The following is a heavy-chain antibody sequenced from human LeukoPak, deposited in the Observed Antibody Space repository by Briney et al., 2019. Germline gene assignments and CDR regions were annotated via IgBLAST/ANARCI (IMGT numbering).Heavy chain of an antibody. CDR2: IYYSGST. J-gene: IGHJ3*02. CDR1: GGSISSYY. Sequence: LETLSLTCTVSGGSISSYYWSWIRQPPGKGLEWIGYIYYSGSTNYNPSLKSRVTISVDTSKNQFSLKLSSVTAADTAVYYCARPLHPKYYDAFDIWGQGTMVTVSS. D-gene: IGHD3-10*01. V-gene: IGHV4-59*08. CDR3: ARPLHPKYYDAFDI.